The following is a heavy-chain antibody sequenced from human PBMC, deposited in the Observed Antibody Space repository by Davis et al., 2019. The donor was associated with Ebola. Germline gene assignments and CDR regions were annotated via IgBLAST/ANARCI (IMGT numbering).Heavy chain of an antibody. Sequence: WTASGLTISNNYMSWVRQAPGKGMEWVATIYTSGDKYYAGSVRGRFTISRDISKSTLYLQMDSLRDDDTAVYYCAKDLLDCTGGSCYHYSYYYGLDVWGQGTTVTVSS. D-gene: IGHD2-15*01. CDR1: GLTISNNY. J-gene: IGHJ6*02. CDR3: AKDLLDCTGGSCYHYSYYYGLDV. CDR2: IYTSGDK. V-gene: IGHV3-53*01.